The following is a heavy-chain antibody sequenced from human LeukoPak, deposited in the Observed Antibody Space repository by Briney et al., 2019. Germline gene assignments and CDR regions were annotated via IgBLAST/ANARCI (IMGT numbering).Heavy chain of an antibody. CDR2: FDPEGGET. D-gene: IGHD1-7*01. V-gene: IGHV1-24*01. J-gene: IGHJ5*02. CDR3: ATPPQNNWNYVWFDP. Sequence: ASVKVSCKVSGYTLTELSMHWVRQAPGKGLEWMGGFDPEGGETIYAQKFQGRVTMTEDTSTDTAYMELSSLRSEDTAVYYCATPPQNNWNYVWFDPWGQGTLVTVSS. CDR1: GYTLTELS.